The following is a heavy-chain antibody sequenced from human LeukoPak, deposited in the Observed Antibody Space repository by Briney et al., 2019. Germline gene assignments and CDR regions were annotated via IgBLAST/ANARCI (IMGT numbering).Heavy chain of an antibody. D-gene: IGHD3-22*01. V-gene: IGHV4-59*01. Sequence: SETLSLTCTVSGGSISRYYWTWIRQPPGKGLEWIGYIYYSGSTNYNPSLKSRVTISVDTSKNQFSLKLSSVTAADTAVYYCARDPGDYYDSSGYRFRGGLFDYWGQGTLVTVSS. CDR1: GGSISRYY. CDR2: IYYSGST. CDR3: ARDPGDYYDSSGYRFRGGLFDY. J-gene: IGHJ4*02.